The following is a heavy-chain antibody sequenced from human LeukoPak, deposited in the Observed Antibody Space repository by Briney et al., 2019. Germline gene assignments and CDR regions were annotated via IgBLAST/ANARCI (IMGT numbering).Heavy chain of an antibody. CDR1: GFTFSSYG. CDR3: ARDSISGAVNYFDY. Sequence: GGSLRLSCAASGFTFSSYGMHWVRQAPGKGLEWVAVIWYDGSNKYYADSVKGRFTISRDNSKNTLYLQMNSLRAEDTAVYYCARDSISGAVNYFDYWGQGTLVTVSS. J-gene: IGHJ4*02. V-gene: IGHV3-33*08. D-gene: IGHD6-6*01. CDR2: IWYDGSNK.